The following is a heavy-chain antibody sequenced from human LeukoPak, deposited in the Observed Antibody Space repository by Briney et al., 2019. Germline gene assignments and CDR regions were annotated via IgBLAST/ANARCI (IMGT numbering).Heavy chain of an antibody. CDR3: ARGGGLAYLFSAFDI. CDR2: ISSSGSTI. CDR1: GFTFSTYE. J-gene: IGHJ3*02. Sequence: PGGSLRLSCAASGFTFSTYEMNWVRQAPGKGLEWVSYISSSGSTIDYADSVKGRFTISRDNAKNSLYLQMNSLRAEDTAVYYCARGGGLAYLFSAFDIWGQGTMVTVSS. D-gene: IGHD2/OR15-2a*01. V-gene: IGHV3-48*03.